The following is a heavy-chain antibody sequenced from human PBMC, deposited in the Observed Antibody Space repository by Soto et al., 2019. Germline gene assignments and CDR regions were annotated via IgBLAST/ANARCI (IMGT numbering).Heavy chain of an antibody. Sequence: ASVKVSCKASGYSFTNCDINWVRQATGEGLECLGWMNPSSGRTGYAQKFQGRVTMTRDNSISTAYMELTSLTSEDTAMYYCTRTMVRGQPHMDVWGQGTTVTVSS. CDR2: MNPSSGRT. D-gene: IGHD3-10*01. J-gene: IGHJ6*02. CDR1: GYSFTNCD. CDR3: TRTMVRGQPHMDV. V-gene: IGHV1-8*01.